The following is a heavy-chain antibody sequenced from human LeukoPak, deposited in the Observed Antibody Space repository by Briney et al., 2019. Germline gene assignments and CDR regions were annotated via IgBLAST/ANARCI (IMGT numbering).Heavy chain of an antibody. Sequence: PRGSLRLSCAASGFTFSSYAMHWVRQAPGKGLEWVAVISYDGSNKYYADSVKGRFTISRDNSKNTLYLQMNSLRAEDTAVYYCARARDTAMVISYYFDYWGQGTLVTVSS. V-gene: IGHV3-30*04. CDR3: ARARDTAMVISYYFDY. CDR2: ISYDGSNK. CDR1: GFTFSSYA. D-gene: IGHD5-18*01. J-gene: IGHJ4*02.